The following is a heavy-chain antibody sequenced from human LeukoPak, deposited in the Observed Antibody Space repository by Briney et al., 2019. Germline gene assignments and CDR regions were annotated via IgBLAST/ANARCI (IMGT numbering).Heavy chain of an antibody. CDR2: MNPNSGNT. V-gene: IGHV1-8*01. J-gene: IGHJ6*03. D-gene: IGHD6-19*01. Sequence: ASVKVSCKASGYTFTSYDINWVRQATGQGLEWMGWMNPNSGNTGYAQKFQGRVTMTRNTSISTAYMELSSLRSEDTAVYYCAKIAVAGTGYYYYYMDVWGKGTTVTVS. CDR3: AKIAVAGTGYYYYYMDV. CDR1: GYTFTSYD.